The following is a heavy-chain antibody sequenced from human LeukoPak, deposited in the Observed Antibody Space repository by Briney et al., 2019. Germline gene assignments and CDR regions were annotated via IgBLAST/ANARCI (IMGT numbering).Heavy chain of an antibody. D-gene: IGHD3-22*01. CDR3: ARGTMMVVGTFDY. Sequence: ASVKVSCKASGYTFTNYGISWVRQAPGQGLEWVGWTSAYNGNTNYVQKLQGRVSVTTDTSTSTAYMELRSLRSDDTAVYYCARGTMMVVGTFDYWGQGTLVTVSS. CDR1: GYTFTNYG. CDR2: TSAYNGNT. V-gene: IGHV1-18*01. J-gene: IGHJ4*02.